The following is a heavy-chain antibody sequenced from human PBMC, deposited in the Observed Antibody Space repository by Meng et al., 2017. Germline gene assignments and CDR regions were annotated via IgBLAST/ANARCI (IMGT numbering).Heavy chain of an antibody. J-gene: IGHJ4*02. Sequence: VEVVESGGGLVQPGVSLRLSCAASGFTFNNYWMHWVRQVPGKGLVWVSRISGDGSITNYADSVKGRFTISRDNAKNTLYLQMNSLRPEDTAVYYCLDEAPRSDYWGQGSLVTVSS. D-gene: IGHD1-1*01. V-gene: IGHV3-74*01. CDR3: LDEAPRSDY. CDR1: GFTFNNYW. CDR2: ISGDGSIT.